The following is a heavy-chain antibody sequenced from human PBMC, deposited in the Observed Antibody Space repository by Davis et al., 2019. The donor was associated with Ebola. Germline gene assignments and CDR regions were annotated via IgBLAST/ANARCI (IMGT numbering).Heavy chain of an antibody. J-gene: IGHJ4*02. CDR2: IRSEATSQ. CDR1: GFTFSNYG. CDR3: ARDGPNYDVDY. V-gene: IGHV3-30*02. Sequence: GESLTISCAAPGFTFSNYGMHWVRQAPGKGLEWVAFIRSEATSQDYGTSVQGRFFISRDDSKNTLYLQMNSLRVDDTAVYFCARDGPNYDVDYWGQGTLVTVSA. D-gene: IGHD3-22*01.